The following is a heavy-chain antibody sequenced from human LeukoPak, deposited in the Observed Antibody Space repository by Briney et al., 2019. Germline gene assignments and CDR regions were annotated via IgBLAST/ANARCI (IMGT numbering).Heavy chain of an antibody. J-gene: IGHJ4*02. CDR2: ISDSGSTI. D-gene: IGHD3-22*01. Sequence: GGSLRLSCAASGFIFSDYYMTWIRPTPGKGLEWLSYISDSGSTINYADSVKGRLTISRDNAKKSLFLQMNSLRAEDTAVYYCAIYYDSSGSIDHWGQGTLVTVSS. CDR1: GFIFSDYY. V-gene: IGHV3-11*01. CDR3: AIYYDSSGSIDH.